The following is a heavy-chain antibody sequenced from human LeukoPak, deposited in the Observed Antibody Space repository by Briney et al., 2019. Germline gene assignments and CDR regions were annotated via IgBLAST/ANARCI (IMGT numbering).Heavy chain of an antibody. CDR1: GGSISSSGYY. CDR2: IYYSGST. V-gene: IGHV4-39*01. D-gene: IGHD3-10*01. Sequence: SETLSLTCTVSGGSISSSGYYWGWIHQPPGKGLKWIGTIYYSGSTYYNPSLNSRVTISVDTSKNQFSLKLSSVTAADTAVYYCARTGNTAVPPYFDYWGQGALVTVSS. J-gene: IGHJ4*02. CDR3: ARTGNTAVPPYFDY.